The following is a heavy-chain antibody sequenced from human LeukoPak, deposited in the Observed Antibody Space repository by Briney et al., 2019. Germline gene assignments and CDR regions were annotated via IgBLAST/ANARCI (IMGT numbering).Heavy chain of an antibody. V-gene: IGHV3-23*01. Sequence: PGRSLRLSCAASGFTFSSYAMSWVRQAPGKGLEWVSAISGSGGSTYYADSVKGRFTISRDNSKNTLYLQMNSLRAEDTAVYYCAKALRTVAGPYYYYYYGMDVWGQGTTVTVSS. CDR3: AKALRTVAGPYYYYYYGMDV. CDR1: GFTFSSYA. D-gene: IGHD6-19*01. CDR2: ISGSGGST. J-gene: IGHJ6*02.